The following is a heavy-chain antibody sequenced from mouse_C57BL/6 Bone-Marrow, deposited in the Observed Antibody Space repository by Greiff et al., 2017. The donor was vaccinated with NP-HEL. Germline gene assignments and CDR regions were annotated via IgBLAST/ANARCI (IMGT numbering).Heavy chain of an antibody. CDR3: VRRGYYYYGSSPYYYAMDY. CDR1: GFSFNTYA. J-gene: IGHJ4*01. V-gene: IGHV10-1*01. CDR2: IRSKSNNYAT. D-gene: IGHD1-1*01. Sequence: EVQVVESGGGLVQPKGSLKLSCAASGFSFNTYAMNWVRQAPGKGLEWVARIRSKSNNYATYYADSVKDRFTISRDDSESMLYLQMNNLKTEDTAMYYCVRRGYYYYGSSPYYYAMDYWGQGTSVTVSS.